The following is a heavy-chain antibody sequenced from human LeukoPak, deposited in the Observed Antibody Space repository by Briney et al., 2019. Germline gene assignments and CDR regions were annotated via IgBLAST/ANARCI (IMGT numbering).Heavy chain of an antibody. CDR2: IYYSGST. CDR1: GGSFSGYY. Sequence: SETLSLTCAVYGGSFSGYYWSWIRQPPGKGLEWIGSIYYSGSTYYNPSLKSRVTISVDTSKNQFSLKLSSVTAADTAVYYCAREGYYYDSSGYSYYFDYWGQGTLVTVSS. CDR3: AREGYYYDSSGYSYYFDY. J-gene: IGHJ4*02. D-gene: IGHD3-22*01. V-gene: IGHV4-34*01.